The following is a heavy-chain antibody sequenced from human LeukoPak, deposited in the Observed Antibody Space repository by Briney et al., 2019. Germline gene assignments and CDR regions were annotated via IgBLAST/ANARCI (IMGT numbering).Heavy chain of an antibody. J-gene: IGHJ4*02. V-gene: IGHV3-30*02. D-gene: IGHD3-10*01. CDR2: TRYDGNNK. Sequence: GGSLRLSCAASGFTFISSGLHWVRQAPGTGLEWVAFTRYDGNNKYYTDAVKGRFTISIDNSKNTLYLQMNSLRAEDTAVYYCAKDQSHGSGSYYPYYWGQGTLVTVSS. CDR3: AKDQSHGSGSYYPYY. CDR1: GFTFISSG.